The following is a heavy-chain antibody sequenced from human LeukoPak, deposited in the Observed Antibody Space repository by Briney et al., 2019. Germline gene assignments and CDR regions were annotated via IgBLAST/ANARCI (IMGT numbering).Heavy chain of an antibody. Sequence: GGSQRLSCAASGFNFKSYTMNWVRQPPGKGLEWVSFTSSTSSYIYYADAVRGRFTISRDNANNSLYLQMNSLTVEDTAVYYCVRAHYDYGDALDFWGQGSLVTVSS. CDR3: VRAHYDYGDALDF. J-gene: IGHJ4*02. D-gene: IGHD4/OR15-4a*01. CDR1: GFNFKSYT. V-gene: IGHV3-21*01. CDR2: TSSTSSYI.